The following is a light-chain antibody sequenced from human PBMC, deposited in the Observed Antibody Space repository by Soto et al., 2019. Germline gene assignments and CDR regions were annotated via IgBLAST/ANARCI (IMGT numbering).Light chain of an antibody. Sequence: DIQMTQSPSTLSASVGDRVTITCRASQSVSSWLAWYQQKPGQVPKLLIYKASTLESGVPSRFSGSGSGTEFTLTISSLQPDDFATYYCQQYNSTPPTFGGGTKVEIK. CDR1: QSVSSW. J-gene: IGKJ4*01. CDR3: QQYNSTPPT. V-gene: IGKV1-5*03. CDR2: KAS.